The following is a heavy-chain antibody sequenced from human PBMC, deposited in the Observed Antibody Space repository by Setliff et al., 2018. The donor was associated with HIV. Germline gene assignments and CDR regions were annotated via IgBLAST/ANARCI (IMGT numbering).Heavy chain of an antibody. CDR1: GVTFNSLA. CDR3: ARESPSSSWFYFDF. D-gene: IGHD6-13*01. J-gene: IGHJ4*02. CDR2: INHRGST. Sequence: SETLSLRLSCAVSGVTFNSLAMTWIRQSPGKGLEWIGEINHRGSTNYNPSLKSRVTVSVDTSKNQFSLKLGSVTAADTAVYYCARESPSSSWFYFDFWGQGTLVTVSS. V-gene: IGHV4-34*01.